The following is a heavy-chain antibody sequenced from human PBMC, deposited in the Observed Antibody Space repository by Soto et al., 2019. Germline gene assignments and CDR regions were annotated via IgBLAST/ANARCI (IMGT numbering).Heavy chain of an antibody. CDR2: IIPIFGTA. J-gene: IGHJ3*02. CDR1: GGTFSSYA. CDR3: ARDTYYYDSSSYYKGASDI. Sequence: QVQLVQSGAEVKKPGSSVKVSCKASGGTFSSYAISWVRQAPGQGLEWMGGIIPIFGTANYAQKFQGRVTITADESTSTAYMELSSLRSEDTAVYYCARDTYYYDSSSYYKGASDIWGQGTMVTVSS. V-gene: IGHV1-69*01. D-gene: IGHD3-22*01.